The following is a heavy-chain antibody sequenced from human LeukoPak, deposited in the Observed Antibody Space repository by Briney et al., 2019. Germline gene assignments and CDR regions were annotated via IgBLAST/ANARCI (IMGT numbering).Heavy chain of an antibody. Sequence: SETLSLTCTVSGGSISSYYWGWIRQPPGKGLEWIGSIYYSGSTYYNPSLKSRVTISVDTSKNQFSLKLSSVTAADTAVYYCARVEYSSSGKFDPWGQGTLVTVSS. CDR1: GGSISSYY. D-gene: IGHD6-6*01. CDR3: ARVEYSSSGKFDP. J-gene: IGHJ5*02. CDR2: IYYSGST. V-gene: IGHV4-39*07.